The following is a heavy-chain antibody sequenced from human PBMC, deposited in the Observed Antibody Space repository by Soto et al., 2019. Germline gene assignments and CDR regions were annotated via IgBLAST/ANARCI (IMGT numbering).Heavy chain of an antibody. Sequence: QITLKESGPTLVKPTQTLTLTCTVSGFSLSTTGVGVGWIRQAPGKALDYLAIIFWDDDKYYRPPLKSRITITKDTSENQVVLTLTDVAPVDTGTYYFAYRRLQGATYFDLWGRGTLVTVSS. J-gene: IGHJ2*01. CDR3: AYRRLQGATYFDL. CDR2: IFWDDDK. V-gene: IGHV2-5*02. CDR1: GFSLSTTGVG. D-gene: IGHD3-16*01.